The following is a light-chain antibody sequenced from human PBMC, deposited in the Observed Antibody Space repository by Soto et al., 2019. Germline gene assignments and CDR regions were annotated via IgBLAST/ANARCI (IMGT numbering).Light chain of an antibody. V-gene: IGLV2-14*03. CDR3: GSFTTSRSYV. CDR2: DIS. CDR1: SSDVGAYIF. J-gene: IGLJ1*01. Sequence: QSALTQPASVSGSPGQSITISCTGTSSDVGAYIFVYWYQQHPGKAPKLMIYDISKRPSGVSNRFSGSKSCDTASMTISGLQDEDDDYYDCGSFTTSRSYVFGTGTKLTVL.